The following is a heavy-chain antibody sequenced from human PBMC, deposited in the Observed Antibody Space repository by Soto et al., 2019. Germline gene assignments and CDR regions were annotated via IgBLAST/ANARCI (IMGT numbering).Heavy chain of an antibody. D-gene: IGHD3-22*01. Sequence: PSETLSLTCTVSGGSISSYYWSWIRQPPGKGLEWIGYIYYSGSAGYNPSLKSRVTMLVDTPKNQFSLKLSSVTAADTAVYYCARRSNFYYGFDYWGQGTPVTVSS. V-gene: IGHV4-59*08. CDR2: IYYSGSA. CDR1: GGSISSYY. J-gene: IGHJ4*02. CDR3: ARRSNFYYGFDY.